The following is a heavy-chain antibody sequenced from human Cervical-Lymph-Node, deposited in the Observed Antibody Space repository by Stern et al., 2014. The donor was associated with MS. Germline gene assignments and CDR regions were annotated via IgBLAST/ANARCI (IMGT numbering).Heavy chain of an antibody. D-gene: IGHD2-15*01. CDR2: TSASNVNT. CDR3: ARGLLGSENAFDI. J-gene: IGHJ3*02. CDR1: GYTFTSYG. Sequence: QVQLVQSGAEVKKPGASVKVSCKASGYTFTSYGISWVRKAPGQGLEWMGWTSASNVNTIYTQMLQVRVTMSTYTSTSTAYMELRSLRSDYTAVYYCARGLLGSENAFDIWVQGTIVTFSS. V-gene: IGHV1-18*01.